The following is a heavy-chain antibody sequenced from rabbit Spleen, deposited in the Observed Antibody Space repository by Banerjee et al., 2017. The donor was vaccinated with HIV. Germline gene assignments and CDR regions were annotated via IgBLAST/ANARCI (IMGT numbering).Heavy chain of an antibody. D-gene: IGHD4-2*01. CDR3: ARDSAGREDFNL. Sequence: QEQLVESGGGLVKPGASQTLTCKASGFSFSSSYWICWVRQAPGKGLEWIACFDVVKSGSTYYADWAKGRFTISKTSSTTVTLQMTSLTAADTATYFCARDSAGREDFNLWGQGTLVTVS. V-gene: IGHV1S45*01. CDR1: GFSFSSSYW. CDR2: FDVVKSGST. J-gene: IGHJ4*01.